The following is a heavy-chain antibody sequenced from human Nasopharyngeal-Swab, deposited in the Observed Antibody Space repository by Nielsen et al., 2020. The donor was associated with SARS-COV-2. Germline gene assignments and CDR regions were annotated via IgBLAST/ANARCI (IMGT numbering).Heavy chain of an antibody. J-gene: IGHJ6*03. CDR3: ASGQDAYYYMDV. CDR2: INDRGSG. V-gene: IGHV4-34*01. D-gene: IGHD2-15*01. Sequence: SETLSLSFVVFGGTRYGFHWKWIRQTPGKGLEWIGEINDRGSGNYNPSLRSRVTISAGTSNSQFSLKLNPVTAAHTAVYYWASGQDAYYYMDVWGEGTTVTVSS. CDR1: GGTRYGFH.